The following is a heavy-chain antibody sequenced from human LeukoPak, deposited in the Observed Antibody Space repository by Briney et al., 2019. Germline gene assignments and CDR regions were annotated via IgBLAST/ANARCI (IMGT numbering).Heavy chain of an antibody. D-gene: IGHD1-26*01. CDR2: MSNDGISS. V-gene: IGHV3-30*04. Sequence: GGSLRLSCAASGFTFSSYVMHWVRQAPGKGLEWVAVMSNDGISSYYADSVKGRFTVSRDNAKNSLYLQMNSLRAEDTAVYYCARDIEWEPRAFDYWGQGTLVTVSS. CDR1: GFTFSSYV. J-gene: IGHJ4*02. CDR3: ARDIEWEPRAFDY.